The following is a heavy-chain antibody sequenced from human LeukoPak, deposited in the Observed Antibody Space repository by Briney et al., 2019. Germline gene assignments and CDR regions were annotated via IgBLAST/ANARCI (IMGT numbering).Heavy chain of an antibody. CDR2: MNPNSGNT. CDR3: AVLTLGATTPFDY. CDR1: GYTFTSYD. Sequence: GASVKVSCKASGYTFTSYDINWVRQATGQGLEWMGWMNPNSGNTGYAQKFQGRVTMTRNTSISTAYMELSSLRSGDTAVYYCAVLTLGATTPFDYWGQGTLVTVSS. J-gene: IGHJ4*02. D-gene: IGHD1-26*01. V-gene: IGHV1-8*01.